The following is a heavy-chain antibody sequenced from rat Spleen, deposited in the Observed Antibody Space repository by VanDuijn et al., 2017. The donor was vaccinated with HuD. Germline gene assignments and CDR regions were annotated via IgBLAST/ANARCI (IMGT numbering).Heavy chain of an antibody. Sequence: EVQLVESGGGLVQPGRSLKLSCAASGFTFSNYGMHWLRQAPTKGLEWVASISPSGGSTYYRDSVKGRFTISRDNAKSTLYLQMDSLRSEDTATYYCATDRRVPFAYWGQGTLVTVSS. CDR2: ISPSGGST. CDR3: ATDRRVPFAY. V-gene: IGHV5-19*01. D-gene: IGHD1-11*01. J-gene: IGHJ3*01. CDR1: GFTFSNYG.